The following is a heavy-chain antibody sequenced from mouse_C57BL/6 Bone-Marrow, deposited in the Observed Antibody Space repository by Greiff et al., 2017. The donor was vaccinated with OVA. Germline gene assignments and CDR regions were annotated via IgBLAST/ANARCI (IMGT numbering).Heavy chain of an antibody. Sequence: VQLQQPGAELVKPGASVKLSCKASGYTFTSYWMHWVKQRPGQGLEWIGMIHPNSGSTNYNEKFKSKATLTVDKSSSTAYMQLSSLTSEDSAVYYCASHYYGSGAWFAYRGQGTLVTVSA. V-gene: IGHV1-64*01. D-gene: IGHD1-1*01. J-gene: IGHJ3*01. CDR3: ASHYYGSGAWFAY. CDR2: IHPNSGST. CDR1: GYTFTSYW.